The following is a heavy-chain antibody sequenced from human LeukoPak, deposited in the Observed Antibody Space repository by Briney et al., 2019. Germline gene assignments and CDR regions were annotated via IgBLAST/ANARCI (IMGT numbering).Heavy chain of an antibody. D-gene: IGHD5-18*01. Sequence: GGSLRLSCAASGVSFSSCAMSWVRQAPGKGLEWVSAISGSGGSTYYADSVKGRFTISRDNSKNTLYLQMNSLRAEDTAVYYCARGYSYGYNYWGQGTLVTVSS. J-gene: IGHJ4*02. V-gene: IGHV3-23*01. CDR2: ISGSGGST. CDR1: GVSFSSCA. CDR3: ARGYSYGYNY.